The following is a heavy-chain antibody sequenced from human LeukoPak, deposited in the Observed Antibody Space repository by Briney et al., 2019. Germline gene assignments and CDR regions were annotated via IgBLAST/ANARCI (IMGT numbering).Heavy chain of an antibody. CDR2: INHSGST. Sequence: SETLSLTCAVYGGSFSGYYWSWIRQPPGKGLEWIGEINHSGSTNYNPSLKSRVTISVDKSKNQFSLKLSSVTAADTAVYYCARCLSRIDYGGNLASYYYMDVWGKGTTVTVSS. D-gene: IGHD4-23*01. J-gene: IGHJ6*03. CDR3: ARCLSRIDYGGNLASYYYMDV. CDR1: GGSFSGYY. V-gene: IGHV4-34*01.